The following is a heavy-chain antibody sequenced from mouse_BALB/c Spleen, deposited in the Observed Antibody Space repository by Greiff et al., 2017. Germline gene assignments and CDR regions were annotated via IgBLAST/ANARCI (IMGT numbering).Heavy chain of an antibody. J-gene: IGHJ3*01. Sequence: VKLMESGPGLVAPSQSLSITCTVSGFSLTGYGVNWVRQPPGKGLEWLGMIWGDGSTDYNSALKSRLSISKDNSKSQVFLKMNSLQTDDTARYYCARGASTMITTGFAYWGQGTLVTVSA. CDR1: GFSLTGYG. CDR2: IWGDGST. CDR3: ARGASTMITTGFAY. D-gene: IGHD2-4*01. V-gene: IGHV2-6-7*01.